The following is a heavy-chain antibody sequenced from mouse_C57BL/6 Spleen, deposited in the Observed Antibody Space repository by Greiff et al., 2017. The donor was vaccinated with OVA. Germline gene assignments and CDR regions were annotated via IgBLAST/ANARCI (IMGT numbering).Heavy chain of an antibody. CDR1: GYTFTSYW. J-gene: IGHJ4*01. CDR3: ARLTTVVAKSYAMDY. D-gene: IGHD1-1*01. CDR2: IYPGSGST. V-gene: IGHV1-55*01. Sequence: VQLQQPGAELVKPGASVKMSCKASGYTFTSYWITWVKQRPGQGLEWIGDIYPGSGSTNYNEKFKSKATLTVDTSSSTAYMQLSSLTSEDSAVYYCARLTTVVAKSYAMDYWGQGTSVTVSS.